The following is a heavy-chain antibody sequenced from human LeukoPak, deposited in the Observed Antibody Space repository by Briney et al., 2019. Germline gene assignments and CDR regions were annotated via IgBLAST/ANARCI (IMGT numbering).Heavy chain of an antibody. CDR2: IQYDGSSQ. CDR1: GFTFSTYG. D-gene: IGHD6-13*01. J-gene: IGHJ4*02. V-gene: IGHV3-30*02. CDR3: AKESSRWQYFDY. Sequence: GGSLRLSCAASGFTFSTYGMHWVRQAPGKGLEWVTFIQYDGSSQYYADSVKGRFTISRDNSKNTLYLQMNSLGAEDTAVHYCAKESSRWQYFDYWGQGTLVTVSS.